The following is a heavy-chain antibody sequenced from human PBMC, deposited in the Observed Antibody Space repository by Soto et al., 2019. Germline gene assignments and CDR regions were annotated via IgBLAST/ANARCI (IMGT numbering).Heavy chain of an antibody. CDR3: ASGIQLWLRRINNGYSG. CDR1: GGTFSTYA. V-gene: IGHV1-69*13. CDR2: IIPMFGTA. J-gene: IGHJ4*02. D-gene: IGHD5-18*01. Sequence: SVKVSCTAPGGTFSTYAISWVRLAPGQGLEWMGGIIPMFGTANYAQRFQDRVTITADESTNTVYMELSSLRSEDTAVYFCASGIQLWLRRINNGYSGWGQGTLVTVPQ.